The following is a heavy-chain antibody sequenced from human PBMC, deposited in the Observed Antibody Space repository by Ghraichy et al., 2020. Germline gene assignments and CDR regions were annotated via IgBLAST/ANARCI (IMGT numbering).Heavy chain of an antibody. V-gene: IGHV4-4*07. J-gene: IGHJ5*02. D-gene: IGHD3-10*01. Sequence: SETLSLTCTVSGASMTSYSWTWHWIRQPAGKGLEWIGRIYTSGAPIYNPSLKSRVTMSVDTSRNQFSLRLTSVTAAATAVYYCARRERESSPPGADNWLDPWGQGTLVTGSS. CDR1: GASMTSYS. CDR2: IYTSGAP. CDR3: ARRERESSPPGADNWLDP.